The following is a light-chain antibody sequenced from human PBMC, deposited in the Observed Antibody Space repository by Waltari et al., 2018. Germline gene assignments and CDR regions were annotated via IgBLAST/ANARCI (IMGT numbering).Light chain of an antibody. V-gene: IGLV4-69*01. CDR1: SGHRNNA. CDR2: LNSDGTH. CDR3: QTWGTDFHT. J-gene: IGLJ2*01. Sequence: QVVLTQSPSASASLGASVKLTCTLSSGHRNNAIAWHQQQPEKGPRYLMRLNSDGTHNKGDGIPDRFSGSSSGAERYLTISSLQSEDEADYYCQTWGTDFHTFGGGTRLTVL.